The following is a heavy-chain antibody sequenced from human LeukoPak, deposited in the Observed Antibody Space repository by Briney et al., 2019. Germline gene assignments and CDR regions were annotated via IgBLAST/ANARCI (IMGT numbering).Heavy chain of an antibody. CDR1: GGPISSSSYY. CDR2: IYYSGST. CDR3: ARQACSGGSCIFDY. D-gene: IGHD2-15*01. Sequence: SETLSLTCTVSGGPISSSSYYWGWIRQPPGKGLEWIGSIYYSGSTYYNPSLKSRVTISVDTSKNQFSLKLSSVTAADTAVYYCARQACSGGSCIFDYWGQGTLVTVSS. J-gene: IGHJ4*02. V-gene: IGHV4-39*01.